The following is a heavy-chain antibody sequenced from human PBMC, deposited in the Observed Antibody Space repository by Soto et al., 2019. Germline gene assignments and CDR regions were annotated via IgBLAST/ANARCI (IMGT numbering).Heavy chain of an antibody. V-gene: IGHV3-21*01. CDR1: GFTFSGYS. J-gene: IGHJ6*02. Sequence: GGSLRLSCAASGFTFSGYSMNWVRQAPGKGLEWVASISTRSDIYYADSVEGRFTISRDNAKNSVSLQINSLRAEDTAVYYCAREPTDWPLAYGLDVWGQGTTVTVSS. CDR2: ISTRSDI. CDR3: AREPTDWPLAYGLDV. D-gene: IGHD3-9*01.